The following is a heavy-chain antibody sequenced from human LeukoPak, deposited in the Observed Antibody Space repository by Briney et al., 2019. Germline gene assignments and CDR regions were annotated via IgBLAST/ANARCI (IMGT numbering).Heavy chain of an antibody. CDR3: ARVCGSGSYSDAFDI. CDR1: GFTFSSYW. CDR2: INSDGSST. V-gene: IGHV3-74*01. J-gene: IGHJ3*02. Sequence: GGSLRLSCAASGFTFSSYWMHWVRQAPGKGLVWVSRINSDGSSTSYADSVKGRFTISRDNAKNTLYLQMNSLRAEDKAVYYCARVCGSGSYSDAFDIWGQGTMVTVSS. D-gene: IGHD1-26*01.